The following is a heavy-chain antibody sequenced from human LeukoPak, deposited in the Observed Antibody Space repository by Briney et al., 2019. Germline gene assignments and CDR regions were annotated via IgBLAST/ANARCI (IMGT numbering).Heavy chain of an antibody. D-gene: IGHD2-2*01. V-gene: IGHV3-9*01. J-gene: IGHJ4*02. CDR1: GLTFDDYA. CDR2: ISWNSGSI. CDR3: ARGEVPAAIDY. Sequence: PGGSLRLSCAASGLTFDDYAMHWVRQAPGKGLEWVSGISWNSGSIGYADSVKGRFTISRDNAKNSLYLQMNSLRAEDTALYYCARGEVPAAIDYWGQGTLVTVSS.